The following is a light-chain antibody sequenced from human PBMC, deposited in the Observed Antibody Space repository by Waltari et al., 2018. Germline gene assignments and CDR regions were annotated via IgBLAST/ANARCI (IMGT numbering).Light chain of an antibody. Sequence: DIQMTQSPSSLSASGGDRVTITCRASQDISKLVAWFQQEPGKAPKSLVCLISTLQSGDPSRFSGSGSGTNFTLTISSLQPEDFATYYCHQYKSYPITFGPGTKVDIK. CDR1: QDISKL. V-gene: IGKV1-16*01. J-gene: IGKJ3*01. CDR3: HQYKSYPIT. CDR2: LIS.